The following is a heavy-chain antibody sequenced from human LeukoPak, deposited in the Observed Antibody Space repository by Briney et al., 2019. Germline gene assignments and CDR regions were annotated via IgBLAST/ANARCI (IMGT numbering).Heavy chain of an antibody. CDR2: IYYSGST. J-gene: IGHJ5*02. V-gene: IGHV4-30-4*01. CDR1: GGSISSGDYY. Sequence: PSETLSLTCTVSGGSISSGDYYWSWIRQPPGKGLEWIGYIYYSGSTYYNPSLKSRVTISVDTSKNQFSLKLSSVTAADTAVYYCARGPITSSSWGAWGQGTLVTVSS. CDR3: ARGPITSSSWGA. D-gene: IGHD6-13*01.